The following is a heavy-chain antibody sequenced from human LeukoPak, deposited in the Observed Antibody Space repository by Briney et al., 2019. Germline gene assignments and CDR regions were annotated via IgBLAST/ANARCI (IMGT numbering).Heavy chain of an antibody. D-gene: IGHD2-21*01. J-gene: IGHJ4*02. CDR1: GGSISSYY. V-gene: IGHV4-4*07. Sequence: SSETLSLTGTVSGGSISSYYWSWIRQPAGKGLEWIGRFYTSATPKHNPSLKSRVTISVDTSRNQFSLKLSSVTAADTAVYYCARGGIPDYWGQGILVTVSS. CDR3: ARGGIPDY. CDR2: FYTSATP.